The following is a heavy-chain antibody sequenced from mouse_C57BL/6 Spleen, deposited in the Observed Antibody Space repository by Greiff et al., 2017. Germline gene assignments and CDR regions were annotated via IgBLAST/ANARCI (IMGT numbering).Heavy chain of an antibody. CDR1: GYSFTDYN. CDR2: INPNYGTT. D-gene: IGHD3-2*02. V-gene: IGHV1-39*01. J-gene: IGHJ2*01. Sequence: VQLKESGPELVKPGASVKISCKASGYSFTDYNMNWVKQSNGKSLEWIGVINPNYGTTSYNQKFKGKATLTVDQSSSTAYMQLNSLTSEDSAVYYGARGEAQAYYFDYWGQGTTLTVSS. CDR3: ARGEAQAYYFDY.